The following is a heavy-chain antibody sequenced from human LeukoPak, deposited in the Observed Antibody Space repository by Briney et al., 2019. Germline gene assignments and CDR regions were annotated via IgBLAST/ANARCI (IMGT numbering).Heavy chain of an antibody. CDR2: IYYSGST. J-gene: IGHJ4*02. CDR3: ARGRASGWAD. Sequence: SETLSLTCTVSGGSIGSYYWSWIRQPPGKGLEWIGSIYYSGSTNYNPSLKSRVTISVDTSKNQFSLKLSSVTAADTAVYYCARGRASGWADWGQGTLVTVSS. CDR1: GGSIGSYY. V-gene: IGHV4-59*12. D-gene: IGHD6-19*01.